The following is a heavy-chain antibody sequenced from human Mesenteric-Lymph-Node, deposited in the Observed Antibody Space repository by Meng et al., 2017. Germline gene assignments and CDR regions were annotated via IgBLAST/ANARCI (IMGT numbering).Heavy chain of an antibody. Sequence: QVQLPESGPGLVRPSETLSLTCSVSGASVSSGTNQWSWIRQPPGKGLEWIGFIHSSGNTNHNPSLKSRVTISMGKSNNQLSLKLNSVTAADTAVYYCATQESRDGHNPYWGQGTLVTGSS. J-gene: IGHJ4*02. CDR3: ATQESRDGHNPY. D-gene: IGHD5-24*01. V-gene: IGHV4-61*01. CDR1: GASVSSGTNQ. CDR2: IHSSGNT.